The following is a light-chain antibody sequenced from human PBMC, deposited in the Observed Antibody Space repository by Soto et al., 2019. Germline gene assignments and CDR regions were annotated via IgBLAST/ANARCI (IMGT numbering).Light chain of an antibody. J-gene: IGKJ4*01. V-gene: IGKV1-5*03. CDR1: QSISNW. CDR3: QQYKSFSLT. Sequence: DIQMTQSPSTLSASVGDRVTITCRASQSISNWLAWYQQKPGKAPKLLIYKTSNLDSGVPSRFSGSGSETEFSLTISRLQRDDFATYYCQQYKSFSLTFGGGTRVEVK. CDR2: KTS.